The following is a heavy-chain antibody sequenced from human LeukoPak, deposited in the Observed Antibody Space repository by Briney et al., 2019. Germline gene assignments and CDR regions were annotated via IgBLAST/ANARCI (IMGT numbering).Heavy chain of an antibody. Sequence: PSETLSLTCAVSGGSISSGGYSWSWIRQPPGKGLEWIGYIYHSGSTYYNPSLKSRVTISVDRSKNQFSLKLSSVTAADTAVYYCASTGTYYYDSSAFYWGQGTLVTVSS. J-gene: IGHJ4*02. CDR3: ASTGTYYYDSSAFY. D-gene: IGHD3-22*01. CDR1: GGSISSGGYS. V-gene: IGHV4-30-2*01. CDR2: IYHSGST.